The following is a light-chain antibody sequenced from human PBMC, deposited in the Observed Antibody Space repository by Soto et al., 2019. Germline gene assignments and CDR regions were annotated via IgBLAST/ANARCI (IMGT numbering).Light chain of an antibody. Sequence: QSALTQPPSASGSPGQSVTISCTGTSNDIGNYDFVSWYHQEPGKAPKLIIYEVSKRPSGVPDRFSGSRSGNTASLTVSGLQTEDEGDYYCASSAVSDYVFGSGTKLTVL. CDR2: EVS. V-gene: IGLV2-8*01. CDR3: ASSAVSDYV. CDR1: SNDIGNYDF. J-gene: IGLJ1*01.